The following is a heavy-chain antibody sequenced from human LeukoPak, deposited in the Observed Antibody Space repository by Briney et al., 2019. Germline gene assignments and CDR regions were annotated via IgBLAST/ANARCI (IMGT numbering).Heavy chain of an antibody. J-gene: IGHJ4*02. V-gene: IGHV3-33*08. Sequence: GGSLRLSCAASGFTFSSYWMNWARQAPGKGLEWVAVIWYDGSNKYYADSVKGRFTISRDNSNNTLYLQMNSLRAEDTAVYYCARGCGSGWGKDYWGQGTLVTVSS. CDR3: ARGCGSGWGKDY. CDR2: IWYDGSNK. D-gene: IGHD6-19*01. CDR1: GFTFSSYW.